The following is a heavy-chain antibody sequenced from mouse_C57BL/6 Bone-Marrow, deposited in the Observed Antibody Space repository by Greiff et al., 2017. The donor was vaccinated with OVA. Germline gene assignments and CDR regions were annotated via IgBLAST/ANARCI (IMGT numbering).Heavy chain of an antibody. CDR1: GYTFTSYW. D-gene: IGHD1-1*01. J-gene: IGHJ3*01. V-gene: IGHV1-64*01. Sequence: QVQLQQSGAELVKPGASVKLSCKASGYTFTSYWMHRVKQRPGQGLEWIGMIHPNSGSTNYNEKFKSKATLTVDKSSSTAYMQLSSLTSEDSAVYYGARPHYGSTWFAYWGQGTLVTVSA. CDR2: IHPNSGST. CDR3: ARPHYGSTWFAY.